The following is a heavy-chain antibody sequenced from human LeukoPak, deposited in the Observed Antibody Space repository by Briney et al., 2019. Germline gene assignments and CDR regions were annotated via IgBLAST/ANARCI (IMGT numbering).Heavy chain of an antibody. Sequence: SETLSLTCTLSGGPISSYYWSWIRQPPGKGLEWIGYFYYSGSTNYNPSLKSRVTISVDTSKNQFSLKLSSVTAADTAVYYCARLRAYYYDSSGSEIDYWGQGTLVTVSS. J-gene: IGHJ4*02. CDR1: GGPISSYY. D-gene: IGHD3-22*01. V-gene: IGHV4-59*08. CDR3: ARLRAYYYDSSGSEIDY. CDR2: FYYSGST.